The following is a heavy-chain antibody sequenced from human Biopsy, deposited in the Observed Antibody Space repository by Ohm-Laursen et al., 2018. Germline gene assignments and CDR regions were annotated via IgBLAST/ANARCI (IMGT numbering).Heavy chain of an antibody. J-gene: IGHJ3*02. CDR1: GGSISGSS. D-gene: IGHD6-19*01. Sequence: SDTLSHTCTVSGGSISGSSWSWIRQAPGRGLEWVGYISYSGSTSNNPSLKSRITISVDTSKSQISLKVTSVTAADTAVYYCAKHGSGWTGDDALHIWGQGTMVTVSS. CDR2: ISYSGST. CDR3: AKHGSGWTGDDALHI. V-gene: IGHV4-59*08.